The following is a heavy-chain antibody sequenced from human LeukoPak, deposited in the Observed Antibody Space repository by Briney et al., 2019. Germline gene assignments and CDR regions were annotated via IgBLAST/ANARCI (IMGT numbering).Heavy chain of an antibody. CDR2: IISTGTI. CDR3: ARPGIAVATFDY. CDR1: GASISGYY. J-gene: IGHJ4*02. D-gene: IGHD6-19*01. Sequence: PSETLSLTCTVSGASISGYYWSWIRQPPGKRLEWIGYIISTGTINYNPSLKSRVTISIDTSKNQLSLQLTSVTAADTAVYYCARPGIAVATFDYWGQGTLVTVSS. V-gene: IGHV4-59*01.